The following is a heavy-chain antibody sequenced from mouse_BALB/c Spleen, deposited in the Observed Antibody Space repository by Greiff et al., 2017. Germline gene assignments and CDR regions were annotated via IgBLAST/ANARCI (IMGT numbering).Heavy chain of an antibody. J-gene: IGHJ3*01. CDR3: TRGTARATGFAY. Sequence: EVQLVESGGGLVKPGGSLKLSCAASGFTFSSYTMSWVRQTPEKRLEWVATISSGGSYTYYPDSVKGRFTISRDNAKNTLYLQMSSLKSEDTAMYYCTRGTARATGFAYWGQGTLVTVSA. CDR2: ISSGGSYT. D-gene: IGHD3-1*01. CDR1: GFTFSSYT. V-gene: IGHV5-6-4*01.